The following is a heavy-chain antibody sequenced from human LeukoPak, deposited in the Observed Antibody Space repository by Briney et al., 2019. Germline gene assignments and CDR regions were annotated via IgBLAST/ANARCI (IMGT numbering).Heavy chain of an antibody. CDR3: ARYMLTGYLSGLGY. D-gene: IGHD3-9*01. CDR1: GFTFSSYS. CDR2: INSDSSMI. Sequence: GGSLRLSCAASGFTFSSYSMNWVRQAPGKGLEWVAYINSDSSMIYYADSVKGRFTISRDNAKNSLYLQMHSLRDEDTAVYYCARYMLTGYLSGLGYWGQGTLVTVSS. J-gene: IGHJ4*02. V-gene: IGHV3-48*02.